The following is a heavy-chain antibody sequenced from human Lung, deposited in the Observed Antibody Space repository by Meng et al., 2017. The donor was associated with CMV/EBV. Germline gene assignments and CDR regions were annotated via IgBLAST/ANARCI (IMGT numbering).Heavy chain of an antibody. J-gene: IGHJ4*02. V-gene: IGHV1-2*02. D-gene: IGHD1-1*01. CDR3: ARENNLGPDY. CDR1: GYTFTAHY. CDR2: IHPHRGDT. Sequence: ASXXVSCKASGYTFTAHYFHWVRQAPGQGLEWMGWIHPHRGDTNYAQQFQGRVTLTRDTSINTGYMELTRLTSDDTAVYYCARENNLGPDYWGQGPLVTVSS.